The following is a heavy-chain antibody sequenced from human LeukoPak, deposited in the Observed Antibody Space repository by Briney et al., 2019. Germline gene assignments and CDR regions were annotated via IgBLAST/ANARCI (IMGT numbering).Heavy chain of an antibody. CDR1: GGSISSYY. Sequence: SETLSLTCTVSGGSISSYYWSWIRQPPGTGLEWIGYIYYSGSTNYNPSLKSRVTISVDTSKNQFSLKLSSVTAADTAVYYCAIIRLGELSFDYWGQGTLVTVSS. CDR2: IYYSGST. V-gene: IGHV4-59*01. D-gene: IGHD3-16*02. J-gene: IGHJ4*02. CDR3: AIIRLGELSFDY.